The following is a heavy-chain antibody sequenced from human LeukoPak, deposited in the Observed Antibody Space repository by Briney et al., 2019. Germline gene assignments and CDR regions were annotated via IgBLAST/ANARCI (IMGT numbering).Heavy chain of an antibody. V-gene: IGHV3-7*03. CDR1: GFTFSSYW. CDR3: AKDRKMATTSWFDY. CDR2: IKQDGSEK. D-gene: IGHD5-24*01. Sequence: GGSLRLSCAASGFTFSSYWMTWVRQAPGKGLEWVANIKQDGSEKYYVDSVKGRFTISRDNAKNSLYLQMNSLRAEDTALYYCAKDRKMATTSWFDYWGQGTLVTVSS. J-gene: IGHJ4*02.